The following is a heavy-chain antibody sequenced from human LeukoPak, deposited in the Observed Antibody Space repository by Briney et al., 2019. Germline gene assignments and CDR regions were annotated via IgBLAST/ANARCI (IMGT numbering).Heavy chain of an antibody. CDR3: TRDRSRAEDD. CDR1: GLTVSGQW. J-gene: IGHJ4*02. D-gene: IGHD1-14*01. CDR2: INQGGSDK. Sequence: GRTLILSWAGSGLTVSGQWMSWVRQAPVKGLEWVANINQGGSDKYYVDAVNGRCTICRDNGKNLLYLQMNSLRGEDTAVYYCTRDRSRAEDDWGQGTLVTVSS. V-gene: IGHV3-7*01.